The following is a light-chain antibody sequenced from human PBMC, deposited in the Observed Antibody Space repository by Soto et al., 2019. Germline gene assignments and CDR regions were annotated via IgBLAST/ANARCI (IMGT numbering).Light chain of an antibody. CDR3: ATWDSSLVWV. J-gene: IGLJ3*02. V-gene: IGLV1-51*01. CDR2: DNN. CDR1: SSNIGNNY. Sequence: QSVLTQPPSVSAAPGQKVTISCSGSSSNIGNNYVSWYQQLPGTAPKLLIYDNNKRPSGIPDRFSGSKSGTSATLGIAGLQTGDEAYYYGATWDSSLVWVFGGGTKLTVL.